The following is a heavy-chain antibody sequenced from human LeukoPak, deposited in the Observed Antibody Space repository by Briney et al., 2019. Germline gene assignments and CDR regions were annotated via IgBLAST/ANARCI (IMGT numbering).Heavy chain of an antibody. Sequence: GGSLRLSCVASGFTFSSYAMSWVRQAPGKGLEWLSGLSGSGGTTYYADSVKGRFIISRDNSKNTLYLQMNTLRAEDTAVYYCAKGSSTNSYYFGSWGQGTLVTVSS. CDR3: AKGSSTNSYYFGS. V-gene: IGHV3-23*01. D-gene: IGHD1-1*01. J-gene: IGHJ4*02. CDR2: LSGSGGTT. CDR1: GFTFSSYA.